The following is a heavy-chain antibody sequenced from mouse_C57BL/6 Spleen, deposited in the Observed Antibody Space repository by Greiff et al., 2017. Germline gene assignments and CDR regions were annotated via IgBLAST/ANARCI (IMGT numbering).Heavy chain of an antibody. CDR3: ASPTVVAPYWYFDD. V-gene: IGHV1-9*01. D-gene: IGHD1-1*01. Sequence: QVQLQQSGAELMKPGASVKLSCTATGFTFTGYWIEWVKQRPGHGLEWIGEILPGNGSTNYNEKFKGKATFTADTSSNTAYMQLSSLTTEDSAIYYYASPTVVAPYWYFDDWGTGTTVTVSS. CDR1: GFTFTGYW. J-gene: IGHJ1*03. CDR2: ILPGNGST.